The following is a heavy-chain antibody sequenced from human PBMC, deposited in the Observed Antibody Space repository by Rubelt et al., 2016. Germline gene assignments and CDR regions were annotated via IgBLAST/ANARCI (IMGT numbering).Heavy chain of an antibody. Sequence: SGAEVKKPGASVKVSCKVSGYTLTELSMHWVRQAPGKGLEWMGGFDPEDGETIYAQKFQGRVTMTEDTPIDTAYMELRSLRSDDTAVYYCARVMITFGGVIEVGWFDPWGQGTLVTVSS. CDR1: GYTLTELS. J-gene: IGHJ5*02. D-gene: IGHD3-16*02. CDR2: FDPEDGET. V-gene: IGHV1-24*01. CDR3: ARVMITFGGVIEVGWFDP.